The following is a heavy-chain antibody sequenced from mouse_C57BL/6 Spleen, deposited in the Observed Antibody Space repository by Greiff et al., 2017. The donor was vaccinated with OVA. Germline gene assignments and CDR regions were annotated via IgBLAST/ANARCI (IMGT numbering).Heavy chain of an antibody. J-gene: IGHJ3*01. V-gene: IGHV1-18*01. CDR1: GYTFTDYN. Sequence: VQLKQSGPELVKPGASVKIPCKASGYTFTDYNMDWVKQSHGKSLEWIGDINPNNGGTIYNQKFKGKATLTVDKSSSTAYMELRSLTSEDTAVYYCARGHGYYSPFAYWGQGTLVTVSA. CDR3: ARGHGYYSPFAY. D-gene: IGHD2-3*01. CDR2: INPNNGGT.